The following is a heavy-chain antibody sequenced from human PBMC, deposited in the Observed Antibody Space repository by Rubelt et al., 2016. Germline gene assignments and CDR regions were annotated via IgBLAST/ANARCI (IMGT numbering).Heavy chain of an antibody. J-gene: IGHJ4*02. CDR2: INPSGGST. CDR3: ARKQLDGFDY. D-gene: IGHD6-13*01. Sequence: QVQLVQSGAEAKKPGASVKVSCKAAGYTFTSYYMHWVRQAPGQGLEWMGIINPSGGSTIYAKKFQGRVTMPRDTSTGSVYMELSSLRSEDTAVYYCARKQLDGFDYPGQGTMVTVSS. CDR1: GYTFTSYY. V-gene: IGHV1-46*01.